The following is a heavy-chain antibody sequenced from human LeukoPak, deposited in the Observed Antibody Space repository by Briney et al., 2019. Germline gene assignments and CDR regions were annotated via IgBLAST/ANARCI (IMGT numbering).Heavy chain of an antibody. D-gene: IGHD4-23*01. J-gene: IGHJ3*02. V-gene: IGHV4-34*01. CDR2: INHSGST. Sequence: SETLSLTCAVYGGSFSGYYWSWIRQPPGKGLEWIGEINHSGSTNYNPSLKSRVTISVDRSKNQFSLKLSSVTAADTAVYYCARARLQWYAFDIWGQGTMVTVSS. CDR3: ARARLQWYAFDI. CDR1: GGSFSGYY.